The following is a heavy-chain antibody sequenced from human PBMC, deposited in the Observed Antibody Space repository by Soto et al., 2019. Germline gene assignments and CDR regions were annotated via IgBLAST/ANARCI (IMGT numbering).Heavy chain of an antibody. CDR1: GFPFSMFA. D-gene: IGHD3-10*01. CDR2: IRGSGGGT. Sequence: EVQVLESGGGSVQPGGSLRLSCAASGFPFSMFAMNWVRQAPGKGLEWVSGIRGSGGGTYYADSVKGRFTISRDDSRNMLYLEMNTLRGEGTAVYYWAKASGRVHYGRHVWGQGTTVTVSS. CDR3: AKASGRVHYGRHV. V-gene: IGHV3-23*01. J-gene: IGHJ6*02.